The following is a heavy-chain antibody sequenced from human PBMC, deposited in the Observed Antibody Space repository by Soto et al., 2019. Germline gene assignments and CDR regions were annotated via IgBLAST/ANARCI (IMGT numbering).Heavy chain of an antibody. CDR1: GFTLNNYA. CDR2: ISGSDDST. J-gene: IGHJ4*02. D-gene: IGHD3-3*01. CDR3: ARALDFWSAYFDY. Sequence: GGSLRLSCAASGFTLNNYAMNWVRQAPGKGLEWVSAISGSDDSTYYADSVKGRFTISRDNSKNTLYLQMNSLRTEDTAVYYCARALDFWSAYFDYWGQGSLVTVSS. V-gene: IGHV3-23*01.